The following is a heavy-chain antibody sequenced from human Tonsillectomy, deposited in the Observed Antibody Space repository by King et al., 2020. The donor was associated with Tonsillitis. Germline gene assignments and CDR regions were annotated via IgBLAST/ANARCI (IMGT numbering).Heavy chain of an antibody. D-gene: IGHD4-11*01. J-gene: IGHJ4*02. CDR3: AKDLMTTVTSLNSAAIDH. V-gene: IGHV3-23*01. Sequence: VQLLESGGGSVQPGGSLRLSCAASGFTFCNYAMNWVRQAPWKGMEWVSGVSGSGGSTYYDDGVKGRFTVSRDNSKNSLFLQMNSPRAEDTAVYYCAKDLMTTVTSLNSAAIDHWGQGTLVTVSS. CDR1: GFTFCNYA. CDR2: VSGSGGST.